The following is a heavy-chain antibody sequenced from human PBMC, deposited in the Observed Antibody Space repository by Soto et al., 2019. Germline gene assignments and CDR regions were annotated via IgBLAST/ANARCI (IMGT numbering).Heavy chain of an antibody. D-gene: IGHD6-13*01. Sequence: EVQLVESGGDLVQPGGPLRLSGEASGLIFSDYTMTWVRQAPGRGLEFVSHISSSGGAIFYAESVKGRFTVSRDNAKNSLYLQMNSLRDEDTAVYFCARDHGGSTWFVGVYYFFGMDVWGQGTAVTVSS. J-gene: IGHJ6*02. V-gene: IGHV3-48*02. CDR1: GLIFSDYT. CDR2: ISSSGGAI. CDR3: ARDHGGSTWFVGVYYFFGMDV.